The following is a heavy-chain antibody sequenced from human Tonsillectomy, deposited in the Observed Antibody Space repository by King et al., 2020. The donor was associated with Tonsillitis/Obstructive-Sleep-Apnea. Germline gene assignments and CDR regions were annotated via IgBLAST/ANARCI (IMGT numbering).Heavy chain of an antibody. CDR3: AKEPGYSVGADYEGY. CDR2: IYSDGTT. V-gene: IGHV3-53*01. Sequence: VQLVESGGGLIQPGGSLRLSCAASGFTLNNNYMRWVRQAPGKGLEWVSVIYSDGTTYYADSVKGRFTIRRENSKNTLFLQMNSLRAEDTAVYYCAKEPGYSVGADYEGYWGQGTRVSVSS. D-gene: IGHD5/OR15-5a*01. CDR1: GFTLNNNY. J-gene: IGHJ4*02.